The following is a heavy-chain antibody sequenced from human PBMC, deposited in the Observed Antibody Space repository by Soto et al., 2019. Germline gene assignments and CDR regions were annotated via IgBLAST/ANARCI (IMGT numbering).Heavy chain of an antibody. J-gene: IGHJ3*02. CDR1: GGSFSSYY. CDR3: ARDGGYTGYEQGNPFDI. CDR2: MYATGTT. D-gene: IGHD5-12*01. V-gene: IGHV4-4*07. Sequence: PSETLSLTCTVSGGSFSSYYWSWIRQSPGKGLEWIGRMYATGTTNYNPSLKSRVSMSIDTSENQFSLKLRSVTAADTAVYYCARDGGYTGYEQGNPFDIWGQGTMVTVSS.